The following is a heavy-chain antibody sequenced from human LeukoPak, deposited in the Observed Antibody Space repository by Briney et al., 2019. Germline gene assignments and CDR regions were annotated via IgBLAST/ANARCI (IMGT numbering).Heavy chain of an antibody. CDR2: ISSSGSTI. CDR3: ASLAGGYFFDH. Sequence: GGSLRLSCAASGFTFSSYEMNWVRQAPGKGLEWVSYISSSGSTIYYADSVKGRFTISRDNAKNSLYLQINSPRVEDTAVYYCASLAGGYFFDHWGQGTLVTASS. J-gene: IGHJ4*02. CDR1: GFTFSSYE. D-gene: IGHD1-26*01. V-gene: IGHV3-48*03.